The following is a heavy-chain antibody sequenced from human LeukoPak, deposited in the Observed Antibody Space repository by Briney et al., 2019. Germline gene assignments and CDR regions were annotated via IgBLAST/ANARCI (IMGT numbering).Heavy chain of an antibody. CDR3: AKETPHKRYYFDY. V-gene: IGHV3-23*01. Sequence: PGGSLRLSCAVSGFTFSSYAMSWVRQAPGKGLEWVSGISESGGSTYYADSVKGRFTISRDNSKSTVYLQMNSLRAEDVALYYCAKETPHKRYYFDYWGQGTLVTVSS. CDR1: GFTFSSYA. J-gene: IGHJ4*02. CDR2: ISESGGST. D-gene: IGHD4-23*01.